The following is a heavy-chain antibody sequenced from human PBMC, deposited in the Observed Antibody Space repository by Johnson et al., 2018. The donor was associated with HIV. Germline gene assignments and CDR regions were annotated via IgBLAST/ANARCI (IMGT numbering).Heavy chain of an antibody. Sequence: VQLVESGGGLVQPGGSLGLSCAASGFNVSDNYMNWVRQAPGKGLEWVSIMYSGGDTKYADSVKGRFAVSRDSSINELYLQIDTLRVEDTAVYYCAIEMVRGVTAGGAFDIWGQGTMVTVSS. CDR2: MYSGGDT. CDR1: GFNVSDNY. CDR3: AIEMVRGVTAGGAFDI. D-gene: IGHD3-10*01. V-gene: IGHV3-53*01. J-gene: IGHJ3*02.